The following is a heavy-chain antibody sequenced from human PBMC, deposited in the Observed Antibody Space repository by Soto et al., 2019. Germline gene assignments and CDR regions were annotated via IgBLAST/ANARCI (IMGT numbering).Heavy chain of an antibody. CDR1: GGTFSSYA. CDR2: IIPTFGTA. V-gene: IGHV1-69*01. D-gene: IGHD2-21*02. CDR3: ARVGVVVVTAILGYYYGMDV. Sequence: QVQLVQSGAEVKKPGSSVKVSCKASGGTFSSYAISWVRQAPGQGLEWMGGIIPTFGTANYAQKFQGRVTITADESTGTAYMELSSLRSEDTAVYYCARVGVVVVTAILGYYYGMDVWGQGTTVTVSS. J-gene: IGHJ6*02.